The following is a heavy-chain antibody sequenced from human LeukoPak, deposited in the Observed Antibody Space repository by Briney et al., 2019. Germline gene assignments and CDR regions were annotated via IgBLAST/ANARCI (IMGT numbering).Heavy chain of an antibody. CDR3: ARRAGAYSHPYDY. CDR1: GFTVSSNS. Sequence: GGSLRLSCTVSGFTVSSNSMSWVRQAPGKGLEWVSFIYSDNTHYSDSVKGRFTISRDNSKNTLYLQMSSLRAEDTAVYYCARRAGAYSHPYDYWGQGTLVTVSS. D-gene: IGHD4/OR15-4a*01. CDR2: IYSDNT. J-gene: IGHJ4*02. V-gene: IGHV3-53*01.